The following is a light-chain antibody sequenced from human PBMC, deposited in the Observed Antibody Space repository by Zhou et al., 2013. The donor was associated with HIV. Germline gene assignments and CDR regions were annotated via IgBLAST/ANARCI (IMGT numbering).Light chain of an antibody. Sequence: EIVMTQSPATLSVSPGERATLSCRASQSVSSALAWYQQKPGQPPRLLIYDASTRATGIPDRFSGSGSGTDFTLTISRLEPEDFAVYYCQYYGSSPLTFGGGTKVEIK. CDR3: QYYGSSPLT. CDR2: DAS. CDR1: QSVSSA. V-gene: IGKV3-20*01. J-gene: IGKJ4*01.